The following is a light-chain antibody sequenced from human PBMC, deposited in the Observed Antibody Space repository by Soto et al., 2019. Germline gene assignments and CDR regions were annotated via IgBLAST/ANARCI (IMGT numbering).Light chain of an antibody. V-gene: IGKV3-20*01. CDR3: QHYVYPQWT. CDR2: GVS. Sequence: IVLTQSPGTLSLSPGERATLSCRASQTGSNSYLAWYQQKSGQAPRLLIYGVSTRATGIPDRFSGSGSGTEFALTISRLEPEDFAVYIRQHYVYPQWTFGPGTKVEIK. J-gene: IGKJ1*01. CDR1: QTGSNSY.